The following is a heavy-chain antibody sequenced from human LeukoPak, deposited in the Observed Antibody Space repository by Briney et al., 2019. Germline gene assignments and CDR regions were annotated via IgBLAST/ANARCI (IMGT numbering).Heavy chain of an antibody. CDR3: ARQVLLAFDY. V-gene: IGHV4-39*01. D-gene: IGHD3-10*01. CDR2: VFYTGTT. CDR1: GDSISSTSYY. J-gene: IGHJ4*02. Sequence: SETLSLTCSVSGDSISSTSYYWDWIRQPPGKGLERIGTVFYTGTTYYSPSLKSRVTISVDTSKNRFSLKLSSVTAADAAVYYCARQVLLAFDYWGQGALVTVSS.